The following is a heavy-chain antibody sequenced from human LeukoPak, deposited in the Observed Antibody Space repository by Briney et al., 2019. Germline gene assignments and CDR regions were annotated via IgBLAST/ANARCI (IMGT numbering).Heavy chain of an antibody. J-gene: IGHJ4*02. CDR1: GGSISNYY. D-gene: IGHD6-6*01. Sequence: TSETLSLTCTVSGGSISNYYWSWIRQPPGKGLEWIGYIYYSGSTNYNPSLKSRVTISVDTSKNQFSLRLSSVTAADTAVYYRARVSVAALLFDYWGQGTLVTVSS. CDR2: IYYSGST. V-gene: IGHV4-59*01. CDR3: ARVSVAALLFDY.